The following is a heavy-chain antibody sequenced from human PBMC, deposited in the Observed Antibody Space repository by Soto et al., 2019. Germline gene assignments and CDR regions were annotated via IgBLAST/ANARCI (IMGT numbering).Heavy chain of an antibody. D-gene: IGHD3-16*01. CDR1: NGSITSGNW. Sequence: QVQLQESGPGLVKPSGTLSLTCAVSNGSITSGNWWSWVRQPPGKGLEWIGDSYQTGSTNYNPSLRSRVIISVDKSKNNSSLSLSSVTAADTAVYFCARVWGALAPIAGWFGPWGRGILVTVSS. J-gene: IGHJ5*02. V-gene: IGHV4-4*02. CDR2: SYQTGST. CDR3: ARVWGALAPIAGWFGP.